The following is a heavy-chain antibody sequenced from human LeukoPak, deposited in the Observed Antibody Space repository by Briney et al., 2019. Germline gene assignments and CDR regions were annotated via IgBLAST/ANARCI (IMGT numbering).Heavy chain of an antibody. J-gene: IGHJ5*01. V-gene: IGHV3-30*18. CDR1: GFSFRSYG. D-gene: IGHD5-24*01. CDR3: AKGESITSAWFDS. Sequence: GGSLRLSCAASGFSFRSYGMHWVRQAPGKGLEWVAVISSDEINEYYADSVKGRFTISRDNSKNTLYLQINSLRGEDAAVYYCAKGESITSAWFDSWGQGTLVTVSS. CDR2: ISSDEINE.